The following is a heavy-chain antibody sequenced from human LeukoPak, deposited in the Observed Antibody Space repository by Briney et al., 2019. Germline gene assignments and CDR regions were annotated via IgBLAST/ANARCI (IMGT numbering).Heavy chain of an antibody. Sequence: GGSLGLSCAASGFTFSSYEMNWVRQAPGKGLEWVSYISSSGSTIYYADSVKGRFTISRDNAKNSLYLQMNSLRAEDTAVYYCASLYGDYGADYWGQGTLVTVSS. CDR1: GFTFSSYE. CDR2: ISSSGSTI. CDR3: ASLYGDYGADY. J-gene: IGHJ4*02. V-gene: IGHV3-48*03. D-gene: IGHD4-17*01.